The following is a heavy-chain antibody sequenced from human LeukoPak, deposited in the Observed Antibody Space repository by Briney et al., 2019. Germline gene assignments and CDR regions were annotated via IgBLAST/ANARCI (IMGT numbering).Heavy chain of an antibody. D-gene: IGHD3-22*01. Sequence: SETLSLTCTVSGGSISTGGEYWSWIRHLPGKGLEWIGYVYYGGSTYYNPSLESRITMSVDTSENQFSLKLTSVTAADTAVYYCAREKTAYYYDRSGFSEGAFDVWGQGAMVTVSS. V-gene: IGHV4-31*03. CDR2: VYYGGST. J-gene: IGHJ3*01. CDR1: GGSISTGGEY. CDR3: AREKTAYYYDRSGFSEGAFDV.